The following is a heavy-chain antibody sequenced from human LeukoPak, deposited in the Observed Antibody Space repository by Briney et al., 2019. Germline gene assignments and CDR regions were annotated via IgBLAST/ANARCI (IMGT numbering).Heavy chain of an antibody. Sequence: GASVKVSCKASGGTFSSYAISWVRQAPGQGLEWMGGIIPIFGTANYAQKFQGGVTITADESTSTAYMELSSLRSEDTAVYYCARDSPRGSPNFDYWGQGTLVTVSS. D-gene: IGHD1-26*01. CDR3: ARDSPRGSPNFDY. V-gene: IGHV1-69*13. CDR2: IIPIFGTA. CDR1: GGTFSSYA. J-gene: IGHJ4*02.